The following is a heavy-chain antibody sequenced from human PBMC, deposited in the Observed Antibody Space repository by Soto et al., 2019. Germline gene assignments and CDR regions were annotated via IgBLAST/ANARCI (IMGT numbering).Heavy chain of an antibody. D-gene: IGHD3-10*01. V-gene: IGHV4-34*01. CDR2: INHSGST. Sequence: QVQLQQWGAGLLKPSETLSLTCAVYGGSFSGYYWSWIRQPPGKGLEWIGEINHSGSTNYNPSLKTRVTVSVDTSKTQFSLKLSSVTAADTAVYYCARQRELPNPIANWFDPWGQGTLVTVSS. J-gene: IGHJ5*02. CDR1: GGSFSGYY. CDR3: ARQRELPNPIANWFDP.